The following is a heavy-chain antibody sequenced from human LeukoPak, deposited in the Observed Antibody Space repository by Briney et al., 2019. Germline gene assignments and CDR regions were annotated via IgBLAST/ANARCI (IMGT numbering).Heavy chain of an antibody. V-gene: IGHV1-8*01. CDR3: ARDAGYSSSWYYFDY. CDR1: GYSCTNYD. CDR2: MTPNNGNR. D-gene: IGHD6-13*01. J-gene: IGHJ4*02. Sequence: ASVKVSCKASGYSCTNYDIHWVRQAPGQGLEWMGWMTPNNGNRGHAQKFQGRVTLTRDTSTGTAYMELRSLTSEDTAVYYCARDAGYSSSWYYFDYWGQGTLVTVSS.